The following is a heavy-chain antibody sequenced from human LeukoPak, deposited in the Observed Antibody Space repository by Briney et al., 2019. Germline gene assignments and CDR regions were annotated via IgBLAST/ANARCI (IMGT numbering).Heavy chain of an antibody. CDR1: GFSFSSYA. V-gene: IGHV3-23*01. CDR2: IDASGGAT. J-gene: IGHJ5*02. Sequence: GESLRLSCAASGFSFSSYAMYWVRQPPGKGLEWVSTIDASGGATYYSDSVKGRFTISRDNSKSTFYLQMSSLRAEDTAVYFCAKGSGSGWYGWFAPWGQGTLVTVSS. D-gene: IGHD6-19*01. CDR3: AKGSGSGWYGWFAP.